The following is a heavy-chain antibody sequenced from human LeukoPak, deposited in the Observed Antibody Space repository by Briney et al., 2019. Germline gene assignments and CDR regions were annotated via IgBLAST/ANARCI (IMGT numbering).Heavy chain of an antibody. D-gene: IGHD4-23*01. V-gene: IGHV6-1*01. J-gene: IGHJ5*02. CDR3: ARDPAPSKGRYEANLGGPWFDP. Sequence: SQTLSLTCAISGDSVSSSSAAWNWIRQSPSRGLEWLGRTYYRCKWYNDYAVYVKSRITINPDTSQNQFSLQLNSVTPEDTAVYYCARDPAPSKGRYEANLGGPWFDPWGQGTLVTVSS. CDR1: GDSVSSSSAA. CDR2: TYYRCKWYN.